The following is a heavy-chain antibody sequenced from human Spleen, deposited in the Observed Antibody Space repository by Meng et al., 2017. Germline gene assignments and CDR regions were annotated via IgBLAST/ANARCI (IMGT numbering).Heavy chain of an antibody. CDR1: GLTFDDYA. Sequence: GESLKISCVASGLTFDDYAMSWVRQAPGKGLEWVSGINWNGGSTGYADSVKGRFTISRDNAKNSLYLQMNSLRAEDTALYYCAKYSYGLGDYLDYWGQGALVTVSS. CDR3: AKYSYGLGDYLDY. CDR2: INWNGGST. D-gene: IGHD5-18*01. J-gene: IGHJ4*02. V-gene: IGHV3-20*04.